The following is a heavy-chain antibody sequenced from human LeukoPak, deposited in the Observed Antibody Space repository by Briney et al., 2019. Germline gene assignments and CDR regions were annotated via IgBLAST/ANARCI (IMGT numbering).Heavy chain of an antibody. V-gene: IGHV4-59*08. CDR2: IYYSGST. CDR1: GGSISSYY. J-gene: IGHJ4*02. CDR3: ARLGVVARLGDY. Sequence: SETLSLTCTVSGGSISSYYWSWIRQPPGKGLEWIGYIYYSGSTNYNPSLKSRVTISVDTSKNQFSLKLSSVTAADTAVYYCARLGVVARLGDYWGQGTLVTVSS. D-gene: IGHD5-12*01.